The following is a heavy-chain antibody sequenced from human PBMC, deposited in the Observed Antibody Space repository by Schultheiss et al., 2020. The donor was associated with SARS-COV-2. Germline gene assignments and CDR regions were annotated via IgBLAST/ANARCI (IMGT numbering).Heavy chain of an antibody. D-gene: IGHD6-6*01. J-gene: IGHJ6*02. CDR3: ARGSFSSSDYYYGMDV. V-gene: IGHV3-48*04. Sequence: GGSLRLSCAASGFTFSSYAMHWVRQAPGKGLEWVSYISSTGSTIYYADSVKGRFTISRDNAKNSLYLQMNSLRAEDTAVYYCARGSFSSSDYYYGMDVWGQGTTVTVSS. CDR2: ISSTGSTI. CDR1: GFTFSSYA.